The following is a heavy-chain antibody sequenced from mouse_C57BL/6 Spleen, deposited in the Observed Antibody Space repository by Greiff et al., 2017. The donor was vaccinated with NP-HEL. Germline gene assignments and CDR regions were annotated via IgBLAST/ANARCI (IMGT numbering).Heavy chain of an antibody. CDR3: AKGEYYYYAMDY. CDR1: GYTFTSYG. D-gene: IGHD5-1*01. J-gene: IGHJ4*01. Sequence: VKLQESGAELARPGASVKLSCKASGYTFTSYGISWVKQRTGQGLEWIGEIYPRSGNTYYNEKFKGKATLTADKSSSTAYMELRSLTSEDSAVYFCAKGEYYYYAMDYWGQGTSVTVSS. V-gene: IGHV1-81*01. CDR2: IYPRSGNT.